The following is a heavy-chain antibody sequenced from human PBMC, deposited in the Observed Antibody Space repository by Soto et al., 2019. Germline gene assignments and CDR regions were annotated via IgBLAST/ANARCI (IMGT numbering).Heavy chain of an antibody. CDR3: AKGDTIFGVVITQDKGWFDP. Sequence: GGSLRLSRAASGFTFSSYAMSWVRQAPGKGLEWVSAISGSGGSTYYADSVKGRFTISRDNSKNTLYLQMNSLRAEDTAVYYCAKGDTIFGVVITQDKGWFDPWGQGTLVTVSS. V-gene: IGHV3-23*01. D-gene: IGHD3-3*01. J-gene: IGHJ5*02. CDR1: GFTFSSYA. CDR2: ISGSGGST.